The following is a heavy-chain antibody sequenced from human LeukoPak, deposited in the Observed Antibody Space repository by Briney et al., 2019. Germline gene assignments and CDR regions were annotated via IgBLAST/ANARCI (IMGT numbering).Heavy chain of an antibody. CDR2: FSYSGST. Sequence: SETLSLTCTVSGASVSSYYWSWIRQPPGKGPEWIGYFSYSGSTNYNPSLKSRVIISVDTSRNQFSLKLSSVTAADTAVYYCARVYDYVLGYWGQGTLVTVSS. D-gene: IGHD3-16*01. CDR3: ARVYDYVLGY. CDR1: GASVSSYY. J-gene: IGHJ4*02. V-gene: IGHV4-59*02.